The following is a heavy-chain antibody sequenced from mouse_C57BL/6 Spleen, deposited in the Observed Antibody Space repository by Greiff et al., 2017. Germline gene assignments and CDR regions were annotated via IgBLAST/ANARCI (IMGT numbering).Heavy chain of an antibody. D-gene: IGHD2-5*01. CDR1: GYTFTSYW. J-gene: IGHJ1*03. CDR2: IHPNSGST. CDR3: ARGSNLDWYFDV. V-gene: IGHV1-64*01. Sequence: QVQLKQPGAELVKPGASVKLSCKASGYTFTSYWMHWVKQRPGQGLEWIGMIHPNSGSTNYNEKFKSKATLTVDKSSSTAYMQLSSLTSEDSAVYYCARGSNLDWYFDVWGTGTTVTVAS.